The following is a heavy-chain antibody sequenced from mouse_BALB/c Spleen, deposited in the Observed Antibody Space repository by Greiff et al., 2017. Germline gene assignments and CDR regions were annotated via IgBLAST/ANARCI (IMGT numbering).Heavy chain of an antibody. CDR3: ARRGNYPYAMDY. Sequence: EVQLQQSGPGLVKPSQSLSLTCTVTGYSITSDYAWNWIRQFPGNKLEWMGYISYSGSTSYNPSLKSRISITRDTSKNQFFLQLNSVTTEDTATYYCARRGNYPYAMDYWGQGTSVTVSS. J-gene: IGHJ4*01. D-gene: IGHD2-1*01. V-gene: IGHV3-2*02. CDR2: ISYSGST. CDR1: GYSITSDYA.